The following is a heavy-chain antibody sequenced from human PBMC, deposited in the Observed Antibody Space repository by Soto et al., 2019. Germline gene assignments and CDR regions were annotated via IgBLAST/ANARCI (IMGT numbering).Heavy chain of an antibody. V-gene: IGHV1-46*01. D-gene: IGHD6-13*01. Sequence: GASVKVSCKASGYTFTSYYMHWVRQAPGQGLEWLGIINPSGGSTSYAQKFQGRVTMTRDTSTSTVYMELSSLRSEDTAVYYCAREYQFRTDSSSWQIDYFDYWGPGTLVTVSS. CDR3: AREYQFRTDSSSWQIDYFDY. J-gene: IGHJ4*02. CDR1: GYTFTSYY. CDR2: INPSGGST.